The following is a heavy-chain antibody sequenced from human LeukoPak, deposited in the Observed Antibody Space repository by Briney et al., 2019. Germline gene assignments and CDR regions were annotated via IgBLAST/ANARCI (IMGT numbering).Heavy chain of an antibody. Sequence: ASVKVSCKASGYTFTGYYMHWVRQAPGQGLEWMGWINPNSGGTNYAQRFQGRVTMTRDTSISTAYMELSRLRSDDTAVYYCASAPASYYDSSGYLDYWGQGTLVTVSS. CDR1: GYTFTGYY. V-gene: IGHV1-2*02. CDR3: ASAPASYYDSSGYLDY. J-gene: IGHJ4*02. CDR2: INPNSGGT. D-gene: IGHD3-22*01.